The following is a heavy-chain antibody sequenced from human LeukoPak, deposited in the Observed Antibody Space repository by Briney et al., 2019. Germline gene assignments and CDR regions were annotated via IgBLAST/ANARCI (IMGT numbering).Heavy chain of an antibody. V-gene: IGHV4-39*01. J-gene: IGHJ4*02. CDR1: GDSISSSDYY. Sequence: ETLSLTCTASGDSISSSDYYWGWIRQPPGKGLGWIGTISYSGSTYYNPSLQSRVTISVDTSKNQFPLELSSLTAADTAVYYCARGSRRLADFHYWGQGTLVTVSS. CDR3: ARGSRRLADFHY. CDR2: ISYSGST. D-gene: IGHD1-26*01.